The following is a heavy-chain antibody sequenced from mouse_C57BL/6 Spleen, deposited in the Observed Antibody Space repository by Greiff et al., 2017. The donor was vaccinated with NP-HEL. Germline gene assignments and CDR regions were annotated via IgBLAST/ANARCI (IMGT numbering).Heavy chain of an antibody. CDR3: ARTGTYAMDY. Sequence: QVQLQQPGAELVMPGASVKLSCKASGYTFTSYWMHWVKQRPGQGLEWIGEIDPSDSYTNYNQKFKGQSTLTVDKSSSTAYMQLSSLTSEDSAVYYCARTGTYAMDYWGQGTSVTVSS. V-gene: IGHV1-69*01. J-gene: IGHJ4*01. CDR2: IDPSDSYT. CDR1: GYTFTSYW. D-gene: IGHD1-1*02.